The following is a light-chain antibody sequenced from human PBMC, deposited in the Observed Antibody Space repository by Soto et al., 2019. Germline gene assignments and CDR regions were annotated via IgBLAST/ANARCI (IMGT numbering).Light chain of an antibody. CDR1: QGISSY. J-gene: IGKJ2*01. Sequence: DIQLTQSPSFLSASVGDRVTITCRASQGISSYLACYHKKPGKAPKLLIYAASTLQSGVPRRFTGSGSGTEFTLTISSLQPEDFATYYCQQLNSYPPYTFGQGTKLEIK. CDR2: AAS. V-gene: IGKV1-9*01. CDR3: QQLNSYPPYT.